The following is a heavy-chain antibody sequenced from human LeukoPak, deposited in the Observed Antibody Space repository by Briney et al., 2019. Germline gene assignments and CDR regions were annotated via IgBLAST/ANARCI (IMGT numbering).Heavy chain of an antibody. CDR2: INPSGGST. J-gene: IGHJ5*02. Sequence: ASVKVSCKASGYTFTSYGISWVRQAPGQGLEWMGIINPSGGSTSYAQKFQGRVTMTRDTSTSTVYMELSSLRSEDTAVYYCAREGDIVVVPAASRPGGWFDPWGQGTLVTVSS. CDR1: GYTFTSYG. V-gene: IGHV1-46*01. CDR3: AREGDIVVVPAASRPGGWFDP. D-gene: IGHD2-2*01.